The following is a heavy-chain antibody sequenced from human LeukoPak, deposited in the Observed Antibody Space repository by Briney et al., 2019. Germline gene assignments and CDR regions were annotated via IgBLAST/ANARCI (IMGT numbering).Heavy chain of an antibody. V-gene: IGHV4-59*01. CDR3: ARGAATAATPFDY. CDR1: GGSISSYY. D-gene: IGHD2-2*02. J-gene: IGHJ4*02. CDR2: IYYSGST. Sequence: SETLSLTCTVSGGSISSYYWSWIRQHPGKGLEWIGYIYYSGSTNYNPSLKSRVTISVDTSKNQFSLKLSSVTAADTAVYYCARGAATAATPFDYWGQGTLVTVSS.